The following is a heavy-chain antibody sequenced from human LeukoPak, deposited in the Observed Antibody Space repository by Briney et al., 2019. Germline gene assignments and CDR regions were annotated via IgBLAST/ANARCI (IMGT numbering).Heavy chain of an antibody. J-gene: IGHJ5*02. Sequence: GASVKVSCKASGYTFTGYYMHWVRQAPGQGLEWMGWINPNSGRTKYAQKFQGRVTMTRDTSISTAYMELSRLRSDDTAVYYCARDRYRIAVAGNNWFDPWGQGTLVTVSS. CDR3: ARDRYRIAVAGNNWFDP. CDR2: INPNSGRT. V-gene: IGHV1-2*02. D-gene: IGHD6-19*01. CDR1: GYTFTGYY.